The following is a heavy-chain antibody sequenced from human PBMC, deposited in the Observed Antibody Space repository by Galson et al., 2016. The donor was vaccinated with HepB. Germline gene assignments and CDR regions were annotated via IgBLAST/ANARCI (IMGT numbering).Heavy chain of an antibody. J-gene: IGHJ4*02. CDR1: GYTFTKYW. CDR3: ARHDYGDSPFDS. V-gene: IGHV5-51*01. D-gene: IGHD4-17*01. Sequence: QSGAEVKKPGESLRISCKASGYTFTKYWIAWVRQLPGKGLECMGIIYPGDSETRYSPAFQGQVTISVDTSISTASLQWNRLQAPDTAMYYCARHDYGDSPFDSWGQGTLVTVSS. CDR2: IYPGDSET.